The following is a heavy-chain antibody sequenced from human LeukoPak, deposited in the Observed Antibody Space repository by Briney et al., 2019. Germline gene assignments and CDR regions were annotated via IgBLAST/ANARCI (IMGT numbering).Heavy chain of an antibody. Sequence: AAVKVSCQASGYTFTSYDINWVRQATGQGLAWMGWMNPNRGNTGYAQKVQCRVNMTRNTSISTAYMELSSLRSEDTAVYYCARGGLSYSSSWYVAGSEAFDIWGQGTMVTVSS. D-gene: IGHD6-13*01. J-gene: IGHJ3*02. CDR1: GYTFTSYD. V-gene: IGHV1-8*01. CDR2: MNPNRGNT. CDR3: ARGGLSYSSSWYVAGSEAFDI.